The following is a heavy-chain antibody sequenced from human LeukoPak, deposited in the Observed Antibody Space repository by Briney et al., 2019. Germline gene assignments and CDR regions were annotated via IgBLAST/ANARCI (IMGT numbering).Heavy chain of an antibody. CDR2: IYYSGST. V-gene: IGHV4-38-2*02. CDR3: AREPYYYDSSGSGY. CDR1: GYSISSGYY. Sequence: SETLSLTCTVSGYSISSGYYWGWIRQPPGKGLEWIGSIYYSGSTYYNPSLKSRVTISIDTSKNQFSLKLSSVTAADTAVYYCAREPYYYDSSGSGYWGQGTLVTVSS. J-gene: IGHJ4*02. D-gene: IGHD3-22*01.